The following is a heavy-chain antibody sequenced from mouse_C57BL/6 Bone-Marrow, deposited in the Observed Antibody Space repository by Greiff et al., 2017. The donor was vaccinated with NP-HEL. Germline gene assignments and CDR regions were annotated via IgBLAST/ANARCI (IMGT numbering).Heavy chain of an antibody. J-gene: IGHJ2*01. D-gene: IGHD1-1*01. CDR3: ARGGITTVVAHFDY. Sequence: VKLQQSGAELVRPGASVKLSCKASGYTFTDYYINWVKQRPGQGLEWIARIYPGSGNTYYNEKFKGKATLTAEKSSSTAYMQLSSLTSEDSAVYFCARGGITTVVAHFDYWGQGTTLTVSS. V-gene: IGHV1-76*01. CDR2: IYPGSGNT. CDR1: GYTFTDYY.